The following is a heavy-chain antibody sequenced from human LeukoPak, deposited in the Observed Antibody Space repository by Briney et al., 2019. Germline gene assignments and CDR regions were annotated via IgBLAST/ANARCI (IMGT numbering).Heavy chain of an antibody. Sequence: PSETLSLTCTVSGYSISSGYYWGWIRQPPGKGLEWIGSIYHSGSTNYNPSLKSRVTISLDTSKNQFSLKLSSVTAADTAVYYCARSELLWFGGVNSGFDYWGQGTLVTVSS. V-gene: IGHV4-38-2*02. CDR3: ARSELLWFGGVNSGFDY. CDR2: IYHSGST. D-gene: IGHD3-10*01. J-gene: IGHJ4*02. CDR1: GYSISSGYY.